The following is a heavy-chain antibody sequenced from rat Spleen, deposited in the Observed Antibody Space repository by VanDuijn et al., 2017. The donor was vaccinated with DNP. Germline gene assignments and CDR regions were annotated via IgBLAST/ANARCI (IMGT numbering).Heavy chain of an antibody. V-gene: IGHV2-1*01. CDR1: GFSLTSDG. CDR3: SGKDY. J-gene: IGHJ2*01. CDR2: IWGGGGT. Sequence: QVQLKESGPGLVQPSQTLSLTCTVSGFSLTSDGVHWIRQPPGKGLEWLVRIWGGGGTDFNSALKSRPSISRDTSKSQVFLKMNSLQTEDTAIYFCSGKDYWGQGVIVTVSS. D-gene: IGHD4-3*01.